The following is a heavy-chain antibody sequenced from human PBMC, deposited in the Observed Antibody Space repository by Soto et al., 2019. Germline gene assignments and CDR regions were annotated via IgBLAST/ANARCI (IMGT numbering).Heavy chain of an antibody. Sequence: PSETLSLTCAVSGGSISGSYYYWGWLRQSPGKGPEWIGSVFYTGFTSYNPSLESRVSVSVDTSKNQFSLKSDDTAVYHCAGHCTSTRCRYFFDYWGPGTLVTVSS. V-gene: IGHV4-39*01. D-gene: IGHD2-2*01. CDR2: VFYTGFT. J-gene: IGHJ4*02. CDR3: STRCRYFFDY. CDR1: GGSISGSYYY.